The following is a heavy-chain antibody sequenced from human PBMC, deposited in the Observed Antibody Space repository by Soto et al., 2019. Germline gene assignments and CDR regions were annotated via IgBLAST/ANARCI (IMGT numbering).Heavy chain of an antibody. D-gene: IGHD3-10*01. CDR2: IYYSGST. Sequence: SETLSLTCTVSGGSISSSSYYWGWIRQPPGKGLEWIGSIYYSGSTYYNPSLKSRVTISVDTSKNHFSLKLSSVTAADTAVYYCASKFGELLADAFDIWGQGTTVTVSS. CDR3: ASKFGELLADAFDI. J-gene: IGHJ3*02. V-gene: IGHV4-39*02. CDR1: GGSISSSSYY.